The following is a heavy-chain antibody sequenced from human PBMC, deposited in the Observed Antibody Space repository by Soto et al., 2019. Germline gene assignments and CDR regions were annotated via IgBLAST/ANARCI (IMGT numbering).Heavy chain of an antibody. CDR1: GFTFSSYG. CDR2: ISYDGSNK. J-gene: IGHJ6*02. V-gene: IGHV3-30*18. Sequence: PGGSLRLSCAASGFTFSSYGMHWVRQAPGKGLEWVAVISYDGSNKYYADSVNGRFTISRDNSKNTLYLQMNSLRAEDTAVYYCAKDRFGELKTEDDYYYYYGMDVWGQGTTVTVSS. D-gene: IGHD3-10*01. CDR3: AKDRFGELKTEDDYYYYYGMDV.